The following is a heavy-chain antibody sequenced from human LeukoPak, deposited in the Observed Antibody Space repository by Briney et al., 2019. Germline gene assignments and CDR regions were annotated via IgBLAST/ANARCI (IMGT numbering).Heavy chain of an antibody. Sequence: GGSLRLSCVASRFTFNRYGMHWVRPASGKGLEWGAVISYDGRNEYYADSAKGRFTISRDDSKNTLYLQMNGLRPEDTGVYYCAKEGDPMTTMNYFEYWGQGTLVTVSS. V-gene: IGHV3-30*18. J-gene: IGHJ4*02. D-gene: IGHD4-17*01. CDR1: RFTFNRYG. CDR3: AKEGDPMTTMNYFEY. CDR2: ISYDGRNE.